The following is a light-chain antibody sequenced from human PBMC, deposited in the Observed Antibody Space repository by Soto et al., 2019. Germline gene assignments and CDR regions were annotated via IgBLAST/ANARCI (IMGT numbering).Light chain of an antibody. CDR2: GNS. V-gene: IGLV1-40*01. J-gene: IGLJ7*01. Sequence: QSVLTQPPSVSGAPGQRVTISCTGSSSNIGAGYDVHWYQQLPGTAPKLLIYGNSNRPSGVPDRFSGSKSGTSASLAITGLLAEDEADYYCQSYDSSLTHTVFGGGTQLTVL. CDR3: QSYDSSLTHTV. CDR1: SSNIGAGYD.